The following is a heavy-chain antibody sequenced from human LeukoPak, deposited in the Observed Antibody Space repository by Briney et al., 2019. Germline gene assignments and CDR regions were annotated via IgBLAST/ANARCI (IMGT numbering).Heavy chain of an antibody. Sequence: SETLSLTFAVYGGSFSGYYWSWIRQPAGKGLEWVGEINHSGSTNYNPSLKSRVTISVDTSKNQFSLKPSSVTAADTAVYYCARHEIGYCSSTSCPRESRFDPGGQGTLVTVS. CDR1: GGSFSGYY. J-gene: IGHJ5*02. D-gene: IGHD2-2*01. CDR2: INHSGST. V-gene: IGHV4-34*01. CDR3: ARHEIGYCSSTSCPRESRFDP.